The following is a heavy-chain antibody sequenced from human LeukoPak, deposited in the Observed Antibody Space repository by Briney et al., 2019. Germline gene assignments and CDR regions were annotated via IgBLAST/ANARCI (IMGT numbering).Heavy chain of an antibody. CDR3: ARRGVYCSSTSCSHFEY. D-gene: IGHD2-2*01. CDR1: GFTFSSYW. V-gene: IGHV3-7*01. Sequence: GGSLRLSCAASGFTFSSYWMSWVRQAPGKGLEWVANIKQDGSEKYYVDSGKGRFTISRDNAKNSLYLQMNSLRAEDTAVYYCARRGVYCSSTSCSHFEYWGQGTLVTVSS. CDR2: IKQDGSEK. J-gene: IGHJ4*02.